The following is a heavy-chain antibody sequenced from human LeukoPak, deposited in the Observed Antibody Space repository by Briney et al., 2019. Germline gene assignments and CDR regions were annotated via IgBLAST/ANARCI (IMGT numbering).Heavy chain of an antibody. CDR1: GFTFSTYG. D-gene: IGHD1-7*01. J-gene: IGHJ4*02. CDR2: IRYDGSNK. CDR3: AKDSRNYFSPDY. Sequence: GGSLRLSCAASGFTFSTYGMHWVRQAPGTGLEWVAFIRYDGSNKYYADSVKGRFTISRDNSKNSLYLQMNSLRAEDTALYYCAKDSRNYFSPDYWGQGTLVIVSP. V-gene: IGHV3-30*02.